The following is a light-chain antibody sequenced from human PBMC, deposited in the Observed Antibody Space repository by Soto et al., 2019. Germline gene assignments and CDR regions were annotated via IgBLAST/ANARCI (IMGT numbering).Light chain of an antibody. CDR1: SSDVGGYNY. J-gene: IGLJ1*01. CDR2: DVS. V-gene: IGLV2-14*01. CDR3: SSYTCSSTLWV. Sequence: QSVLTQPASVSGSPGQSITISCTGTSSDVGGYNYVSWYQQHPGKAPKLMIYDVSNRPSGVSNRFSGSKSGNTASLTISGLQAEDEADYSSSSYTCSSTLWVFGPGTKVTV.